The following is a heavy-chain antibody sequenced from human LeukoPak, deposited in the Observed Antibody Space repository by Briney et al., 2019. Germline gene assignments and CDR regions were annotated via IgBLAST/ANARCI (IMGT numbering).Heavy chain of an antibody. D-gene: IGHD4/OR15-4a*01. CDR1: GFTVSSNA. Sequence: GRSLTLSCAVSGFTVSSNAVHWVRQAPGKGLEWVAVISYDGTTTTHADSVNGRFFISRDNSKNTVILQMNSLRAEDTAVYYCARDDYIGGDLTTRFDTWGQGTLVTVSS. CDR2: ISYDGTTT. CDR3: ARDDYIGGDLTTRFDT. J-gene: IGHJ5*02. V-gene: IGHV3-33*05.